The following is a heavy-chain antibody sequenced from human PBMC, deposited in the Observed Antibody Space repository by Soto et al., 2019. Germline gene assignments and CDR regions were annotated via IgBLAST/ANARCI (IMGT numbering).Heavy chain of an antibody. D-gene: IGHD1-26*01. V-gene: IGHV1-18*04. Sequence: ASVRVSCKASGYTFTSDGISGVRQAPGQGLEWMGWISAYNGNTNYAQKLQGRVTMTTDTSTSTAYMELRSLRSDDTAVYYCAREGRELLRAFDIWGQGTMVTVSS. CDR2: ISAYNGNT. J-gene: IGHJ3*02. CDR1: GYTFTSDG. CDR3: AREGRELLRAFDI.